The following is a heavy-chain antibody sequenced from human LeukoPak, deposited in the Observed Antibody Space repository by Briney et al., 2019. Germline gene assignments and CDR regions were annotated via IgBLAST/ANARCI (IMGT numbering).Heavy chain of an antibody. CDR2: IYHSGST. J-gene: IGHJ4*02. CDR1: GYSISSGYY. Sequence: SETLSLTCTVSGYSISSGYYWGWIRQPPGKGLEWIGSIYHSGSTRYNPSLKSRVTISVDTSKNQFSLKLRSVTAADTAVYYCARGAPVYYDCSGYHPPVFDYWGQGTLVLVSS. V-gene: IGHV4-38-2*02. D-gene: IGHD3-22*01. CDR3: ARGAPVYYDCSGYHPPVFDY.